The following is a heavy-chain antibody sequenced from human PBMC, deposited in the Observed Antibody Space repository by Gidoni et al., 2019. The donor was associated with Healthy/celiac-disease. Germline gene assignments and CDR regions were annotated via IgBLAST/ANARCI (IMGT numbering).Heavy chain of an antibody. CDR3: ARVLYDFWSGQYYYYYGMDV. D-gene: IGHD3-3*01. CDR1: GGTFSSYA. J-gene: IGHJ6*02. CDR2: IIAILGTA. Sequence: VQLVQSGAEVKKPGDSVMVSSKASGGTFSSYAICWVRQATGKGLEWMGGIIAILGTASYAQKFQGRVTNTADESTSTDYMELSSLRSEDTAVYYCARVLYDFWSGQYYYYYGMDVWGQGTTVTVSS. V-gene: IGHV1-69*01.